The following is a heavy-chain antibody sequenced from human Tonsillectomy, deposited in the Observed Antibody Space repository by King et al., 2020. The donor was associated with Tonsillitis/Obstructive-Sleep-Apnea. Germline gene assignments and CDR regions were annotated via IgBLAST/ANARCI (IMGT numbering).Heavy chain of an antibody. CDR1: GGSISSYY. J-gene: IGHJ4*02. CDR2: IYYSGST. V-gene: IGHV4-59*01. CDR3: ARDEDYYGSGSYLDY. Sequence: VQLQESGPGLVKPSETLSLTCTVSGGSISSYYWCWLRPPPGKGQEWIGYIYYSGSTNYNPSLKSRVTITVDTSTNQFSLKLSSVTAADTAVYYCARDEDYYGSGSYLDYWGQGTLVTVSS. D-gene: IGHD3-10*01.